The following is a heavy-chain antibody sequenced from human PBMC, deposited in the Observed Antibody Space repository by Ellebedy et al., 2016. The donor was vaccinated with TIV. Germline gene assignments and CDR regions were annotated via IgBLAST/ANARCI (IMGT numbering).Heavy chain of an antibody. D-gene: IGHD3-9*01. V-gene: IGHV3-7*03. CDR3: ATDRGYFTFDY. Sequence: GESLKISCATSGFTFSTYWMAWVRQAPVKGLEWVANIKEDGSQTYYVGSVKGRFTISRDNAKNSLYLQMNSLRADDTAVYYCATDRGYFTFDYWGQGSLITVSS. J-gene: IGHJ4*02. CDR2: IKEDGSQT. CDR1: GFTFSTYW.